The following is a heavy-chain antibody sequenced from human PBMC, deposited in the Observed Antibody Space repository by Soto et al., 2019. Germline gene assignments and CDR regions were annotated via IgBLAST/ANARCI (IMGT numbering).Heavy chain of an antibody. Sequence: GASVKVSCKASGGSFSNFGISWVRQAPGQVLEWMGGIVPVFGRRNYAQRFRGRLTITADESTSTGYMELISLRSDDTAVYYCAREGSGYNFWGQGTKVTVSS. V-gene: IGHV1-69*13. D-gene: IGHD5-12*01. J-gene: IGHJ4*02. CDR2: IVPVFGRR. CDR1: GGSFSNFG. CDR3: AREGSGYNF.